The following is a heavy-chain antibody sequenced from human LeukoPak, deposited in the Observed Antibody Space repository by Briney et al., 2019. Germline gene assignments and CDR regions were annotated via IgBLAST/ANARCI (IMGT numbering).Heavy chain of an antibody. CDR3: AGETGAVASDAFDI. Sequence: GGSLRLSCAASGFTFGSYSMNWVRQAPGKGLEWVSSISSSSSYIYYADSVKGRFTISRDNAKNSLYLQMNSLRAEDTAVYYCAGETGAVASDAFDIWGQGTMVTVSS. D-gene: IGHD6-19*01. J-gene: IGHJ3*02. V-gene: IGHV3-21*01. CDR1: GFTFGSYS. CDR2: ISSSSSYI.